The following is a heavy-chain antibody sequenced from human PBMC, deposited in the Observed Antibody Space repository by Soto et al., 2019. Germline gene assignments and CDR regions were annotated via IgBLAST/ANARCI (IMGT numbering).Heavy chain of an antibody. CDR1: GCTFSSYA. V-gene: IGHV1-69*13. CDR3: AGNAYYYDSSSYHNYGMDV. D-gene: IGHD3-22*01. J-gene: IGHJ6*02. Sequence: SVKVSCKASGCTFSSYAISWVRQAPGQGLEWMGGIIPIFGTANYAQKFQGRVTITADESTSTAYMELSSLRSEDTAVYYCAGNAYYYDSSSYHNYGMDVWGQGTTVTVSS. CDR2: IIPIFGTA.